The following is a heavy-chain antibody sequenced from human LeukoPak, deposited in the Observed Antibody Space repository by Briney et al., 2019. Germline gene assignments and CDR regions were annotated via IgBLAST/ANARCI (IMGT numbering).Heavy chain of an antibody. D-gene: IGHD7-27*01. V-gene: IGHV3-30*02. J-gene: IGHJ4*02. CDR2: INNDARNK. CDR1: GFTFTYHG. CDR3: ARDLPWGFDY. Sequence: GGSLRLSCAASGFTFTYHGMHWVRQAPGKWLEWVAFINNDARNKYFADSVKGRFTISRDSSKNIVSLQMNSLRADDSALYYCARDLPWGFDYWGQGTLVTVSS.